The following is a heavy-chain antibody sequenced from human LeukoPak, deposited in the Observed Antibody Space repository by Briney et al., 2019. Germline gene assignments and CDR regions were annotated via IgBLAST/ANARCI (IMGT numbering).Heavy chain of an antibody. CDR1: GFTFSSYA. Sequence: GGSLRLSCAASGFTFSSYAMHWVRQAPGKGLEWVAVISYDGSNKYYADSVKGRFTISRDNSKNTLYLQMNSLRAEDTAVYYCARSRSDFDWLLYADYWGQGTLVTVSS. CDR2: ISYDGSNK. J-gene: IGHJ4*02. V-gene: IGHV3-30*04. CDR3: ARSRSDFDWLLYADY. D-gene: IGHD3-9*01.